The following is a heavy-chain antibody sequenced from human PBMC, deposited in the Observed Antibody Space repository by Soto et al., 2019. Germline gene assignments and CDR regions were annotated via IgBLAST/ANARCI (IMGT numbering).Heavy chain of an antibody. Sequence: GGSLRLSCAASGFTFSSYAMSWVRQAPGKGLEWVSAISGSGGSTYYADSVKGRFTISRDNSKNTLYLQMNSLRAEDTAVYYCVKTVGAALEYDAFDIWGQGTMVTVSS. CDR3: VKTVGAALEYDAFDI. J-gene: IGHJ3*02. CDR1: GFTFSSYA. CDR2: ISGSGGST. V-gene: IGHV3-23*01. D-gene: IGHD6-13*01.